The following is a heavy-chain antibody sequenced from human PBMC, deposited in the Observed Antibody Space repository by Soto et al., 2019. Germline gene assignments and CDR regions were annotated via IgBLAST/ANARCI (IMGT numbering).Heavy chain of an antibody. CDR1: GFTFSSYG. D-gene: IGHD2-15*01. CDR3: AEDNGGNTIPHYFDH. J-gene: IGHJ4*02. V-gene: IGHV3-30*18. Sequence: QVQLVESGGGVVQPGRSLRLSCAASGFTFSSYGMHWVRQAPGKGLEWVAVISYDGSYKYYADSVKGRFTISRDNSKNTLYLQMNSLRAEDTSVYYCAEDNGGNTIPHYFDHWGQGTLVTVSS. CDR2: ISYDGSYK.